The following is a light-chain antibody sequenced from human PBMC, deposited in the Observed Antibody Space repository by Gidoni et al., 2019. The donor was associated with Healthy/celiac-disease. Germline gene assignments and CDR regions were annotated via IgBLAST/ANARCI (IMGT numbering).Light chain of an antibody. CDR1: QRISSY. CDR2: AAS. V-gene: IGKV1-39*01. Sequence: IHMSQSPSSLSASVGDRVTITCRTSQRISSYVHWYQQKPGKAPKLLIYAASSLKSGVPSRFSSSGAGTDFTLTISSLQPEDFATYYCQQSYSTPYTFXQXTKLEIK. CDR3: QQSYSTPYT. J-gene: IGKJ2*01.